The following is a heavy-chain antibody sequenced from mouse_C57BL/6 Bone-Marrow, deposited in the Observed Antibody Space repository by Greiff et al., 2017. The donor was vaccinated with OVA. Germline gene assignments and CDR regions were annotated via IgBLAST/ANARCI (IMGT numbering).Heavy chain of an antibody. V-gene: IGHV5-6*01. CDR2: ISSGGSYT. Sequence: EVQLVESGGDLVKPGGSLKLSCAASGFTFSSYGMSWVRQTPDKRLEWVATISSGGSYTYYPDSVKGRFTISRDNAKNTLYLQMSSLKSEDTAMYYCAREKSYDRGYYYAMDYWGQGTSVTVSS. D-gene: IGHD2-12*01. CDR3: AREKSYDRGYYYAMDY. J-gene: IGHJ4*01. CDR1: GFTFSSYG.